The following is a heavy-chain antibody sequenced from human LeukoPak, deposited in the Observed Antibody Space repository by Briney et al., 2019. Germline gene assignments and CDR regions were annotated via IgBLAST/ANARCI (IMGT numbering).Heavy chain of an antibody. CDR1: GGSVSGGRYY. Sequence: SETLSLTCTVSGGSVSGGRYYWSWIRQPPGKGLEWIGYIYDSGSTNYNPSLKSRVTISVDTSKNQFSLKLNSVTAADTAVYYCAKGILVGATGYSFDYWGQGTLVTVSS. CDR2: IYDSGST. CDR3: AKGILVGATGYSFDY. D-gene: IGHD1-26*01. V-gene: IGHV4-61*01. J-gene: IGHJ4*02.